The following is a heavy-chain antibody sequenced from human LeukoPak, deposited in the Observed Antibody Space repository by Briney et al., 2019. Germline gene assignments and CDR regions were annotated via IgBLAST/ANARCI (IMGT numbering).Heavy chain of an antibody. V-gene: IGHV3-30*04. J-gene: IGHJ4*02. D-gene: IGHD7-27*01. CDR3: ARALNWGLDY. Sequence: PGRSLRLSCAASGFTFSSYAMHRVRQAPGKGLEWVAVISYDGSNKYYADSVKGRFTISRDNSKNTLYLQMNSLRAEDTAVYYCARALNWGLDYWGQGTLVTVSS. CDR1: GFTFSSYA. CDR2: ISYDGSNK.